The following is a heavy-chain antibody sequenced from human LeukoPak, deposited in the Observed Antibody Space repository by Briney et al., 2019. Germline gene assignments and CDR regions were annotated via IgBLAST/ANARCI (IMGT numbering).Heavy chain of an antibody. Sequence: ASVKVSCKASGYTFTDYYMHWVRQAPGRGLEWMGWINPNSGGTNYAQKFQGRVTMTRDTSISTAYMELSRLRSDDTAVYYCTRDTGTTGEVKFDPWGQGTLVAVSS. CDR2: INPNSGGT. CDR1: GYTFTDYY. J-gene: IGHJ5*02. D-gene: IGHD4-17*01. V-gene: IGHV1-2*02. CDR3: TRDTGTTGEVKFDP.